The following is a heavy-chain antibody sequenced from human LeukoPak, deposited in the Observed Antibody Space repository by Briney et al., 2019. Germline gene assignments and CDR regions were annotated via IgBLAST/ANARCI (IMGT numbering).Heavy chain of an antibody. CDR1: GYTFTSFG. CDR2: INPNSGGT. V-gene: IGHV1-2*02. J-gene: IGHJ4*02. CDR3: ARGRRSWYYFDY. D-gene: IGHD6-13*01. Sequence: ASVKVSCKASGYTFTSFGIIWVRQAPGQGLEWMGWINPNSGGTNYAQKFQGRVTMTRDTSIGTAYTELSRLRSDDTAVYYCARGRRSWYYFDYWGQGTLVTVSS.